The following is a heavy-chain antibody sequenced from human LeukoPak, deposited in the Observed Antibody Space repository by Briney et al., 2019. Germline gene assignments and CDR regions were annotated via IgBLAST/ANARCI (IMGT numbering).Heavy chain of an antibody. J-gene: IGHJ3*02. D-gene: IGHD2-15*01. V-gene: IGHV1-2*02. CDR1: GYTLTGYY. CDR3: ARDEDPYAFDI. CDR2: INPYSGGT. Sequence: ASVEVSFKASGYTLTGYYMHWVRQAPGQGHEWMGWINPYSGGTNYAQKFQGRVTMTRDTSISTAYMELSRLRSDDTAMYYCARDEDPYAFDIWGQGTMVTVSS.